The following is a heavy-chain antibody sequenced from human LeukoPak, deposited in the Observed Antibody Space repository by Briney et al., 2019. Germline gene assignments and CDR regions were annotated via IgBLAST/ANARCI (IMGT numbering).Heavy chain of an antibody. Sequence: GGSLRLSCAASGFTFSSYWMHWVRQAPGKGLVWVSRINSDGSSTSYADSVKGRFTISRDNAKNTLYLEMNSLRAEDTAVYYCARVTGEYGARFDAWGQGTLVTVSS. V-gene: IGHV3-74*01. J-gene: IGHJ5*02. CDR3: ARVTGEYGARFDA. D-gene: IGHD3-16*01. CDR1: GFTFSSYW. CDR2: INSDGSST.